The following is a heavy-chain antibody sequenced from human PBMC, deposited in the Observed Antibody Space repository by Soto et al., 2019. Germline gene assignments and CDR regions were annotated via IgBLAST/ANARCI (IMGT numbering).Heavy chain of an antibody. J-gene: IGHJ4*02. CDR1: GGTFSSYA. CDR3: ATVPPPRYGSGSYPFDY. Sequence: ASVKVSCKASGGTFSSYAISWVRQAPGQGLEWMGGIIPIFGTANYAQKFQGRVTITADESTSTAYMELSSLRSEDTAVYYCATVPPPRYGSGSYPFDYWGQGTLVTVSS. V-gene: IGHV1-69*13. D-gene: IGHD3-10*01. CDR2: IIPIFGTA.